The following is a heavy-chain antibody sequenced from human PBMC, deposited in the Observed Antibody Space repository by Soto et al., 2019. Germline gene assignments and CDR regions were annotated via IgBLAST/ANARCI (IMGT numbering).Heavy chain of an antibody. CDR2: ISAYNGNT. CDR3: ARGYGVVVAETKSDAFDI. D-gene: IGHD2-15*01. V-gene: IGHV1-18*01. Sequence: GASVKVSCKASGYTFTSYGISWVRQAPGQGLEWMGWISAYNGNTNYAQKLQGRVTMTTDTSTGTAYMELRSLRSDDTAVYYCARGYGVVVAETKSDAFDIWGQGTMVTVSS. CDR1: GYTFTSYG. J-gene: IGHJ3*02.